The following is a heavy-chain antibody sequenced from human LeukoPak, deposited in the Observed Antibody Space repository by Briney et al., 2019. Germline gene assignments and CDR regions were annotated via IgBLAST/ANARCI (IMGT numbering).Heavy chain of an antibody. CDR2: IYHSGST. V-gene: IGHV4-30-2*01. Sequence: AQTLSLTCAVSGGTISSGGYSWSWIRQPPGKGLEWIGYIYHSGSTYYNPDLKSRVTISVDTSKNQFSLKLSSVTAADTAVYYCVGECSGGSCHDRAFDIWGQGTMVTVSS. CDR3: VGECSGGSCHDRAFDI. D-gene: IGHD2-15*01. J-gene: IGHJ3*02. CDR1: GGTISSGGYS.